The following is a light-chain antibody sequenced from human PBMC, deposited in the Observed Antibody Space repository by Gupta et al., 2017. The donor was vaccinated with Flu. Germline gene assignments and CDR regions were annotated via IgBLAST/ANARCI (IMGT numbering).Light chain of an antibody. V-gene: IGLV3-21*03. CDR2: DEG. Sequence: GKTARITGYGTTIGSKAVDWYQQMPGQAPVLVVYDEGDRPSGIPERFSGSKSGNTATLTISGVKAGDEADYICQEENRSSDAYVFGTGTRVTVL. CDR1: TIGSKA. CDR3: QEENRSSDAYV. J-gene: IGLJ1*01.